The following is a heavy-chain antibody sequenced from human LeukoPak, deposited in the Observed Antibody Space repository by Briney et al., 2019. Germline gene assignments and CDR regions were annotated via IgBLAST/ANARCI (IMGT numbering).Heavy chain of an antibody. D-gene: IGHD5-24*01. Sequence: GGSLRLSCAASGFNFGEFWMAWVRQTPGMGLEWVADIKEDGSESFYVDSVKGRFTISRDNAKNSLYLQMNSLRAEDTALYYCAKDIGGLNGYPTYGMDVWGQGTTVTVSS. V-gene: IGHV3-7*03. CDR1: GFNFGEFW. CDR2: IKEDGSES. CDR3: AKDIGGLNGYPTYGMDV. J-gene: IGHJ6*02.